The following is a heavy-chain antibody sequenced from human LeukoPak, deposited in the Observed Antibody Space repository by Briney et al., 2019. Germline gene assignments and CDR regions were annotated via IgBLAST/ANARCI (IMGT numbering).Heavy chain of an antibody. CDR3: ARVYYSNSYDYWYFDL. J-gene: IGHJ2*01. CDR1: GGSFSGYY. Sequence: SETLSLTCAVYGGSFSGYYWSWIRQPPGKGLEWIGEINDSGSTNYNPSLKSRVTISVDTSKNQFSLKLSSVTAADTAVYYCARVYYSNSYDYWYFDLWGRGTLVTVSS. V-gene: IGHV4-34*01. CDR2: INDSGST. D-gene: IGHD6-13*01.